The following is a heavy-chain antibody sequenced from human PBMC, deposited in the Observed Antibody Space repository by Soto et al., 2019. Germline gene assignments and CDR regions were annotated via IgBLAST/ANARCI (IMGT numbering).Heavy chain of an antibody. V-gene: IGHV1-69*12. CDR3: ARDQDVSNYHGMDV. CDR2: IIPIFGTA. J-gene: IGHJ6*02. Sequence: QVQLVQSGAEVKKPGSSVKVSCKASGGTFSSYAISWVRQAPGQGLEWMGGIIPIFGTANYAQKFQGRVTIAAHEXXSTAYMELSSLRSEDTAVYYCARDQDVSNYHGMDVGGQGTTVTVSS. D-gene: IGHD3-22*01. CDR1: GGTFSSYA.